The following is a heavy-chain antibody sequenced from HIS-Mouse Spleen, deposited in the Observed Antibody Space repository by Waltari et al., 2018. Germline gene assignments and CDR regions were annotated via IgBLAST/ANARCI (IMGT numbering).Heavy chain of an antibody. Sequence: QVQLQESGPGLVKPSETLSLTCTVSGGSISSYYWSWIRQPAGKGLEWIGRIYTRGSTNYNPSLKSRVTMSVDTSQNQFSLKLSAVTAADTAVYYCARGTGTTGYYYGMDVWGQGTTVTVSS. V-gene: IGHV4-4*07. CDR2: IYTRGST. D-gene: IGHD1-7*01. CDR3: ARGTGTTGYYYGMDV. CDR1: GGSISSYY. J-gene: IGHJ6*02.